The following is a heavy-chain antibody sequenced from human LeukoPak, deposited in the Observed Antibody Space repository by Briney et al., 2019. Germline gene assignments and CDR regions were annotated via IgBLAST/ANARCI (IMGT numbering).Heavy chain of an antibody. V-gene: IGHV3-48*03. Sequence: PGGSLRLSCAASGFTFSSYEMNWVRQAPGKGLEWVSYISSSGSTIYYADSVKGRFTISRDNSKNTLYLQMNSLRAEDTAVYYCAKDESSGMEGMDYWGQGTLVTVSS. CDR1: GFTFSSYE. CDR3: AKDESSGMEGMDY. CDR2: ISSSGSTI. D-gene: IGHD3-10*01. J-gene: IGHJ4*02.